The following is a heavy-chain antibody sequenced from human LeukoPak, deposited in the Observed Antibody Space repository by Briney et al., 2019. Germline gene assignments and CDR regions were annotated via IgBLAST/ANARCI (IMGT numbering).Heavy chain of an antibody. V-gene: IGHV4-4*07. CDR1: GGSISSYY. J-gene: IGHJ3*02. CDR3: ARDLAMIVVTGAFDI. D-gene: IGHD3-22*01. Sequence: PSETLSLTCTVSGGSISSYYWSWIRQPAGKGLEWIGSIYYSGSTYYNPSLKSRVTISVDTSKNQFSLKLSSVTAADTAVYYCARDLAMIVVTGAFDIWGQGTMVTVSS. CDR2: IYYSGST.